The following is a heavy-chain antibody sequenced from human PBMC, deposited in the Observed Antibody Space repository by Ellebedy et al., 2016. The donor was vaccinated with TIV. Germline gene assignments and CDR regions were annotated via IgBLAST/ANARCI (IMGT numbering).Heavy chain of an antibody. J-gene: IGHJ4*02. D-gene: IGHD3-3*01. Sequence: GGSLRLSXAASGFTFSSYGMHWVRQAPGKGLEWVAVISYDGSNKYYADSVKGRFTISRDNAKNSLYLQMNSLRAEDTAVYYCARDKKGAHLRSEGYFDYWGQGTLVTVSS. CDR3: ARDKKGAHLRSEGYFDY. V-gene: IGHV3-30*03. CDR2: ISYDGSNK. CDR1: GFTFSSYG.